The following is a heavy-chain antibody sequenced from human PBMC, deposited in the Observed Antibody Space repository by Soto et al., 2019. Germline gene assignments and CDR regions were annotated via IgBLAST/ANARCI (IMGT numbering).Heavy chain of an antibody. D-gene: IGHD6-6*01. CDR3: ARGGSSSDNGMDV. J-gene: IGHJ6*02. V-gene: IGHV3-48*02. Sequence: EVQLVESGGGLVQPGGSLRVSCAASGFTFSTYSMNWVRQAPGKGLELVSYMSSRSLTIYYTDSVKGRFTISRDNAKNSLYLQMNSLRDEDTAVYYCARGGSSSDNGMDVWGQGTTVTVSS. CDR1: GFTFSTYS. CDR2: MSSRSLTI.